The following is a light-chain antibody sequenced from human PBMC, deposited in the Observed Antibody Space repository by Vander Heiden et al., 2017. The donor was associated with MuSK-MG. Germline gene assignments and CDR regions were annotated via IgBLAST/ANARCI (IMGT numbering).Light chain of an antibody. Sequence: QSALTQPASVSGSPGQSITISCTGTSSDVGNYNLVSWYQQHPGKAPKLMIYEGSKRPAGVSNRFAGSKYGNTASLTISGLQAEDEADYYCCAYAGSSTVVFGGGTKLTVL. V-gene: IGLV2-23*01. J-gene: IGLJ2*01. CDR3: CAYAGSSTVV. CDR2: EGS. CDR1: SSDVGNYNL.